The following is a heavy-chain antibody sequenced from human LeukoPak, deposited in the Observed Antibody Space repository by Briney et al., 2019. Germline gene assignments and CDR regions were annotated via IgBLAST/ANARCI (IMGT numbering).Heavy chain of an antibody. D-gene: IGHD2-8*01. CDR1: VCTFSIYT. Sequence: SVTVSFTSAVCTFSIYTKNWVSRAPGQGLEWMGGIIPIFGTANYAQKFQGRVTITADESTSTAYMELSSLRSEDTAVYYCARDGFFVLSPFLHVFHILVQGTMVTVSS. CDR3: ARDGFFVLSPFLHVFHI. CDR2: IIPIFGTA. V-gene: IGHV1-69*01. J-gene: IGHJ3*02.